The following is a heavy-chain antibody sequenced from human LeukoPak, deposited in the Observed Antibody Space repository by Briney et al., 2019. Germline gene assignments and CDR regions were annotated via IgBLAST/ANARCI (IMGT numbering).Heavy chain of an antibody. CDR3: ARDRGNYYDSSGYYPGFDY. Sequence: GGSLRLSCAASGFTVSSNYMSWVRQAPGKGLEWVSVIYSGDSTYYADSVKGRFTISRDNSKNTLYLQMNSLRADDTAVYYCARDRGNYYDSSGYYPGFDYWGQGTLVTVSS. CDR1: GFTVSSNY. J-gene: IGHJ4*02. CDR2: IYSGDST. V-gene: IGHV3-66*01. D-gene: IGHD3-22*01.